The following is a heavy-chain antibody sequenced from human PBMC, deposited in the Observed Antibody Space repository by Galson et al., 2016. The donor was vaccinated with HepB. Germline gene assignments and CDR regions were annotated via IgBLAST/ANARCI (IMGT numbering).Heavy chain of an antibody. CDR3: AIPLYHDAFDI. CDR1: GFTFSSYS. J-gene: IGHJ3*02. V-gene: IGHV3-21*05. CDR2: ISSISTSI. D-gene: IGHD2-2*01. Sequence: SLRLSCAASGFTFSSYSMNWVRQAPGKGLEWVAYISSISTSIYYADSVKGRFTISRDNAKNSLYLHMNSLRAEDTAVYYCAIPLYHDAFDIWGQGTMVTVSS.